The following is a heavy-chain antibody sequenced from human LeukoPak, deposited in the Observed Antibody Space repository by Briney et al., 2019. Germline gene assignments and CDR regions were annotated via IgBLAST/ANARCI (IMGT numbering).Heavy chain of an antibody. CDR1: GFTFDDYA. V-gene: IGHV3-20*04. D-gene: IGHD1-7*01. J-gene: IGHJ4*02. Sequence: GGSLRLSCAASGFTFDDYAMTWVRQPPGKGLEWVSTVNWNGGSTSYADSVKGRFTISRDNAKNSLYLQMSSLRADDTAFYYCARGGTGTTFDYWGQGTLVTVSS. CDR3: ARGGTGTTFDY. CDR2: VNWNGGST.